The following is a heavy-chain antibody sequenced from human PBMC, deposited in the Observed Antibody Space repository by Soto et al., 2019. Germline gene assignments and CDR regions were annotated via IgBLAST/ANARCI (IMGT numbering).Heavy chain of an antibody. CDR1: GFTFSSYG. D-gene: IGHD6-13*01. CDR2: ISYDGSNK. V-gene: IGHV3-30*18. J-gene: IGHJ4*02. CDR3: AKSFIAAAGKEGYFDY. Sequence: PGGSLRLSCAASGFTFSSYGMHWVRQAPGKGLEWVAVISYDGSNKCYADSVKGRFTISRDNSKNTLYLQMNSLRAEDTAVYYCAKSFIAAAGKEGYFDYWGQGTLVTVSS.